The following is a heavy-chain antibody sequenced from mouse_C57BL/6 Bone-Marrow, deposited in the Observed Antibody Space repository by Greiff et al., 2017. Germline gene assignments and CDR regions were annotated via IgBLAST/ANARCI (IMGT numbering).Heavy chain of an antibody. V-gene: IGHV1-61*01. Sequence: QVQLQQPGAELVRPGSSVKLSCKASGYTFTSYWMDWVKQRPGQGLEWIGNIYPSDSETHCNQKFKDKATLTVDKSSSTAYMQLSSLTSEDSAVYYCARDYYGSRGFAYWGQGTLVTVSA. CDR2: IYPSDSET. CDR3: ARDYYGSRGFAY. CDR1: GYTFTSYW. D-gene: IGHD1-1*01. J-gene: IGHJ3*01.